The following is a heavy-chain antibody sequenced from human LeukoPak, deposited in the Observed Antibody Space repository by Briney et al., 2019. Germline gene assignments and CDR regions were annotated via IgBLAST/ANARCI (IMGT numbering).Heavy chain of an antibody. D-gene: IGHD2-2*01. Sequence: ASVKVSCKASGYTFTSYYMHWVRQAPGQGLEWMGRINPNSGGTNYAQKFQGRVTMTRDTSISTAYMELSRLRSDDTAVYYCARSAQISSTSSLGMDVWGQGTTVTVSS. CDR2: INPNSGGT. CDR1: GYTFTSYY. CDR3: ARSAQISSTSSLGMDV. V-gene: IGHV1-2*06. J-gene: IGHJ6*02.